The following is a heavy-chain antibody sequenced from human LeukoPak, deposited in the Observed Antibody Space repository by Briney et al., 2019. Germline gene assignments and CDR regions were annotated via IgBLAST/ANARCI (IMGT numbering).Heavy chain of an antibody. CDR3: GRYYYGSGNKEIY. Sequence: PGGSLRLSCAASGFTFSIFAMSWVRQAPGKGLEWVSSISQSVGSTYYADSVKGRFTISRENSKNTLYLQMNSLRVEDAAVYYCGRYYYGSGNKEIYWGQGTLVTVSS. V-gene: IGHV3-23*01. CDR1: GFTFSIFA. D-gene: IGHD3-10*01. J-gene: IGHJ4*02. CDR2: ISQSVGST.